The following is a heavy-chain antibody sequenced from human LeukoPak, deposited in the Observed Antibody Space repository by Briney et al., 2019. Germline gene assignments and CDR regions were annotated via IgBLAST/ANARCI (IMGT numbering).Heavy chain of an antibody. V-gene: IGHV3-30*03. CDR3: ASWRGITMVRGASEY. CDR1: GFTFSSYG. Sequence: GGSLRLSCAASGFTFSSYGMHWVRQAPGKGLEWVAVISYDGSNKYYADSVKGRFTISRDNSKNTLYLQMNSLRAEDTAVYYCASWRGITMVRGASEYWGQGTLVTVSS. D-gene: IGHD3-10*01. J-gene: IGHJ4*02. CDR2: ISYDGSNK.